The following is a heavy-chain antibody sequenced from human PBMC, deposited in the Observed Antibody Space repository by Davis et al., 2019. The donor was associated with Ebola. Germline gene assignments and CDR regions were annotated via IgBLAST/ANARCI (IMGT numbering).Heavy chain of an antibody. CDR3: ARTVTKLNWFDP. CDR1: GFTFSSYW. D-gene: IGHD4-17*01. Sequence: GESLKISCAASGFTFSSYWMHWVRQAPGKGLVWVSRINSDGSSTSYADSVKGRFTISRDNAKHTLYQQMNSLRAEDTAVYYCARTVTKLNWFDPWGQGTLVTVSS. J-gene: IGHJ5*02. CDR2: INSDGSST. V-gene: IGHV3-74*01.